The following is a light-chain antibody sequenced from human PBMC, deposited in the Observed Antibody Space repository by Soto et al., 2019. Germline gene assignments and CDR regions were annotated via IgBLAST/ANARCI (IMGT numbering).Light chain of an antibody. V-gene: IGKV4-1*01. Sequence: DIVMPQSPDSLAVSLGERATINCKSTQSALYSSTNKNYLAWYQQRPGQPPKLLIYWASTRESGVPDRFSGSESGTDFTLTITSLHAEDVAVYYCQQYETTPPTFGQGTKLEIK. J-gene: IGKJ2*01. CDR1: QSALYSSTNKNY. CDR2: WAS. CDR3: QQYETTPPT.